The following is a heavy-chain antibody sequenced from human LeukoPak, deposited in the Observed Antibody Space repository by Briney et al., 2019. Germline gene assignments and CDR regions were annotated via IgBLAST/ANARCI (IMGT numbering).Heavy chain of an antibody. CDR1: GFTVSTYW. Sequence: GGSLRLSCAASGFTVSTYWMSWVRQAPGKGLEWVANIKQDGSEKYYVDSVKGRFTIPRDNAKNSLYLQMNSLRAEDTAMYYCARDSAGNDYWGQGTLVTVSS. CDR2: IKQDGSEK. V-gene: IGHV3-7*01. D-gene: IGHD6-13*01. CDR3: ARDSAGNDY. J-gene: IGHJ4*02.